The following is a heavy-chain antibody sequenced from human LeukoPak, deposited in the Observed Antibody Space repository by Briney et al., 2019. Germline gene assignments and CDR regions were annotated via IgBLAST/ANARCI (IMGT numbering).Heavy chain of an antibody. CDR2: INPNSGGT. CDR1: GYTFTGYY. V-gene: IGHV1-2*06. D-gene: IGHD3-10*01. J-gene: IGHJ4*02. CDR3: ARADYYGSGSYNY. Sequence: ASVRVSCKASGYTFTGYYMHLVRQAPGQGLGWMGRINPNSGGTNYAQKFQGRVTMTRDTSISTAYMELSRLRSDDTAVYYCARADYYGSGSYNYWGQGTLVTVSS.